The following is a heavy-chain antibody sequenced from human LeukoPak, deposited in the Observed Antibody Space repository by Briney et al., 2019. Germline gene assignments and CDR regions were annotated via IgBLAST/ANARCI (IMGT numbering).Heavy chain of an antibody. CDR2: ISGSGVST. CDR3: AKDQSSGYYSSTFDY. CDR1: GFTFSSYA. V-gene: IGHV3-23*01. D-gene: IGHD3-22*01. Sequence: GGSLRLSCAVSGFTFSSYAMSGVRQAPGKGLEWVSAISGSGVSTYYADSVKGRFTISRDNSKNTLYLQMNSLRAEDTAVYYCAKDQSSGYYSSTFDYWGQGTLVTVSS. J-gene: IGHJ4*02.